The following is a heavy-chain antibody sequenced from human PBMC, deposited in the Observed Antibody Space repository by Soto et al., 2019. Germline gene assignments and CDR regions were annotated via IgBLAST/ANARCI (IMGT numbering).Heavy chain of an antibody. CDR1: GGSISSSSYY. D-gene: IGHD2-8*01. Sequence: PSETLSLTCTVSGGSISSSSYYWGWIRQPPGKGLEWIGSIYYSGSTYYNPSLKSRVTISVDTSKNQFSLKLSSVTAADTDVYYCARLKWSYCYYGMNVWGQGTTVTVSS. J-gene: IGHJ6*02. V-gene: IGHV4-39*01. CDR2: IYYSGST. CDR3: ARLKWSYCYYGMNV.